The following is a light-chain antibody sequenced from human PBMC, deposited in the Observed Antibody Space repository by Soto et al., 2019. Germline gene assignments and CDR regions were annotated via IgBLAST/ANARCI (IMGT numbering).Light chain of an antibody. CDR1: SSNIGRKS. J-gene: IGLJ2*01. V-gene: IGLV1-44*01. CDR2: SNN. CDR3: AAWDDSLNVLV. Sequence: QSVLTQPPSVSATPGQRVNMSCSGSSSNIGRKSVSWYQHLPQTAPKLLIYSNNQRPSGVPGRFSGSKSGTSASLAISGLQSDDETQYYCAAWDDSLNVLVFGGGTK.